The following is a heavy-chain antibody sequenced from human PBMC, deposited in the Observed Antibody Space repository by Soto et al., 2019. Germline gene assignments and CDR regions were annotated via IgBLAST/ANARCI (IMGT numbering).Heavy chain of an antibody. J-gene: IGHJ4*02. CDR3: ARAPMITFGGVSAEDY. V-gene: IGHV4-31*03. D-gene: IGHD3-16*01. CDR2: IYYSGST. Sequence: QVQLQESGPGLVKPSQTLSLTCTVSGGSISSGGYYWSWIRQHPGKGLEWIGYIYYSGSTYYNPSLKSRVTISVDTSTNQSTLKLSSVTAADTAEYYCARAPMITFGGVSAEDYWGQGTLVTVSS. CDR1: GGSISSGGYY.